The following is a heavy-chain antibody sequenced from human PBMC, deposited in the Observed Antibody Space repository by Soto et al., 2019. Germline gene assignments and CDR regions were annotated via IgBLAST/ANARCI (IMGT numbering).Heavy chain of an antibody. D-gene: IGHD6-19*01. Sequence: PGGSLILSCTASGFTFGDYAMSWFRQAPGKGLEWEGFIRRKAYGGTTEYAASVKGRLTISRDDSKSIAYLQMNSLKTEVTAVFYCTRKSIAVAMYWFDPWGQGTLVTISS. CDR1: GFTFGDYA. CDR2: IRRKAYGGTT. V-gene: IGHV3-49*03. CDR3: TRKSIAVAMYWFDP. J-gene: IGHJ5*02.